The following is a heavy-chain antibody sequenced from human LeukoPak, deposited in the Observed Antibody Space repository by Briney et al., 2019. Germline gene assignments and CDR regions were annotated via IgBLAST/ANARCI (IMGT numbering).Heavy chain of an antibody. CDR1: GGSIGSRAYY. Sequence: PSETLSLTRTVSGGSIGSRAYYWSWIRQPAGKGLEYIGRIYTDGSRNHNPSLKSRVSISMDTSNNQFSLRVTSVTAADTGVYYCASEGLALAGNFYYWGQGALVTVSS. CDR3: ASEGLALAGNFYY. CDR2: IYTDGSR. V-gene: IGHV4-61*02. D-gene: IGHD6-19*01. J-gene: IGHJ4*02.